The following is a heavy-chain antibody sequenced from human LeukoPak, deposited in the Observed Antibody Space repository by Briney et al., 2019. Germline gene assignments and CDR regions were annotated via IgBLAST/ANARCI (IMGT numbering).Heavy chain of an antibody. Sequence: WASVKVSCKASGGTFSSYAISWVRQAPGQGLEWMGRIIPILGIANYAQKFQGRVTITADKSTSTAYMELSSLRSEDTAVYYCARPPQYCSGGSCYSDWGQGTLVTVSS. CDR2: IIPILGIA. D-gene: IGHD2-15*01. J-gene: IGHJ4*02. V-gene: IGHV1-69*04. CDR1: GGTFSSYA. CDR3: ARPPQYCSGGSCYSD.